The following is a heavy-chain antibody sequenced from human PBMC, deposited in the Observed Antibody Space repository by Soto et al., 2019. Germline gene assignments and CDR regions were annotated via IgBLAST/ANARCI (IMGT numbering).Heavy chain of an antibody. D-gene: IGHD6-6*01. CDR2: ISAAGGGT. CDR3: AKDLAGRYGLDV. V-gene: IGHV3-23*01. CDR1: VFTFSNSW. Sequence: PWGSLSLSCSASVFTFSNSWMHWFRQVSGKGLEWVSTISAAGGGTYYADSVKGRFTISRDNSKNTLYLQMNSLRAEDTALYYCAKDLAGRYGLDVWGQGTTVTVSS. J-gene: IGHJ6*02.